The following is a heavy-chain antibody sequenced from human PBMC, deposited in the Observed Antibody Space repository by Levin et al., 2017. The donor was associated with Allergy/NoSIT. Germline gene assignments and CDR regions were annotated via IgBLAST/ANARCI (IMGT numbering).Heavy chain of an antibody. V-gene: IGHV1-2*02. CDR3: ARDQGSIVGRLDYYYGMDV. J-gene: IGHJ6*02. D-gene: IGHD6-6*01. CDR1: KYTFTDYH. CDR2: INPNSGGT. Sequence: ASVKVACKASKYTFTDYHIHWVRQAPGQGLEWMGWINPNSGGTNYAQKFPGRVIMTRDTSISTAYMVLSRLRSDDTAVYYCARDQGSIVGRLDYYYGMDVWGQGTTVTVSS.